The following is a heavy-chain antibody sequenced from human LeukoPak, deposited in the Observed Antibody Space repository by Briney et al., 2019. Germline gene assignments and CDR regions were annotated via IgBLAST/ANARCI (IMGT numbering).Heavy chain of an antibody. J-gene: IGHJ4*02. Sequence: GGSLRLSCAASGFNFSSYSMNWVRKAPGKGLEWVSYISSSSSTIYYADFVKGRFTISRDNAKNSLYLQMNSLRAEDTAVYYCARDLGRAAAGTPTDYWGQGTLVTVSS. CDR2: ISSSSSTI. V-gene: IGHV3-48*04. CDR1: GFNFSSYS. CDR3: ARDLGRAAAGTPTDY. D-gene: IGHD6-13*01.